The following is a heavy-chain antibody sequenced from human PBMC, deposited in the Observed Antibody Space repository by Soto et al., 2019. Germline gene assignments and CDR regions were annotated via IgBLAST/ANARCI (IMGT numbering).Heavy chain of an antibody. CDR3: ARVHRHDSSGYYYWFDP. CDR2: IYYTGTT. V-gene: IGHV4-30-4*08. Sequence: NPSETLSFTCTVSGGSISSAGYYWSWIRQHPGKGLEWIGYIYYTGTTYYNPSLKSRVTISVDTSKNQFSLKLSSVTAADTAVYYCARVHRHDSSGYYYWFDPWGQVTLVTVSS. CDR1: GGSISSAGYY. J-gene: IGHJ5*02. D-gene: IGHD3-22*01.